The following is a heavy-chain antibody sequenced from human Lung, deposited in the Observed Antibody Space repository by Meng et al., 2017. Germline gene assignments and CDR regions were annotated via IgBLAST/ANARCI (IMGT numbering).Heavy chain of an antibody. V-gene: IGHV4-59*01. CDR1: GGSIGSYY. J-gene: IGHJ3*02. CDR2: IYYTGST. CDR3: ASRYSGSLDAFDI. Sequence: QVQLQESGPGLVKPSETLSLTCTVSGGSIGSYYWSWIRQPPGKGLEWIGYIYYTGSTNYNPSLKSRVTISVDTSRNQFSLKLSSVTAADTAVYYCASRYSGSLDAFDIWGQGTMVTVSS. D-gene: IGHD1-26*01.